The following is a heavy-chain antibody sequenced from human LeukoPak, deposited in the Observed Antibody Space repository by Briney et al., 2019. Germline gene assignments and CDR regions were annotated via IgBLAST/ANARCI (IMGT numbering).Heavy chain of an antibody. V-gene: IGHV4-39*01. Sequence: PSETLSLTCTVSGGSISSSSYYWGWIRQPPGKGLEWIGSIYYSGSTYYNPSLKSRVTISVDTSKNQFSLKLSSVTAADTAVYYCASRGLVEMATKFDYWGQGTLVTVSS. CDR1: GGSISSSSYY. CDR2: IYYSGST. D-gene: IGHD5-24*01. CDR3: ASRGLVEMATKFDY. J-gene: IGHJ4*02.